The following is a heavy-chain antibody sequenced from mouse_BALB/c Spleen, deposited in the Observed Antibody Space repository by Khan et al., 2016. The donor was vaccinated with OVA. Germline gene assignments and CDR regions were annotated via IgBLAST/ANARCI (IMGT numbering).Heavy chain of an antibody. CDR2: ISPGSGNP. CDR3: ARSNYYGNGLYALDY. V-gene: IGHV1S41*01. D-gene: IGHD1-1*01. J-gene: IGHJ4*01. Sequence: DLVKPGASVKLSCKASGYTFTSYWINWIKQRPGQGLEWVGQISPGSGNPYYKKFFKGKATLPVDTSSTTVNIKLSSLSSEDSAVYFCARSNYYGNGLYALDYWGQGTSVTVSS. CDR1: GYTFTSYW.